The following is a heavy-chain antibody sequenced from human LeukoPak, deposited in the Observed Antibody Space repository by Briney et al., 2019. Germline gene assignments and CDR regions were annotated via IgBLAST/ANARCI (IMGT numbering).Heavy chain of an antibody. Sequence: GGSLRLSCAASGFTFSSYAMSWVRQAPGKGLEWVSAISGSGGSTYYADSVKGRFTISRDNSKNTLYLQMNSLRAEDTAVYYCARGGDTSGSHDPAGFDYWGQGTLVTVSS. CDR1: GFTFSSYA. CDR3: ARGGDTSGSHDPAGFDY. CDR2: ISGSGGST. J-gene: IGHJ4*02. V-gene: IGHV3-23*01. D-gene: IGHD6-19*01.